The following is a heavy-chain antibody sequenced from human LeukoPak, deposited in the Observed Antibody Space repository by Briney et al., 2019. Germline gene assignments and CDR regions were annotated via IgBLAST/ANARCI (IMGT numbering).Heavy chain of an antibody. D-gene: IGHD1-1*01. V-gene: IGHV2-70*11. CDR1: GFSLSTSGMC. Sequence: ESGPTLVNPTQTLTLTCTFSGFSLSTSGMCVSWIRQPPGKALEWLARIDWDDDKYYSTSLRTRLTISKDTSKNQVVLTMTNMDPVDTATYYCARTIVDRVGRLEDYWGQGTLVTVSS. CDR3: ARTIVDRVGRLEDY. CDR2: IDWDDDK. J-gene: IGHJ4*02.